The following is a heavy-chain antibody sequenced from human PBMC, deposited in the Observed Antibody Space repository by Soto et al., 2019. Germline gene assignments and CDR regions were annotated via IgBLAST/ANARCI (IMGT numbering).Heavy chain of an antibody. CDR3: AMPHCVFRNGFINSYFDY. V-gene: IGHV4-39*01. J-gene: IGHJ4*02. D-gene: IGHD3-3*01. CDR1: GGSISSPNSY. Sequence: QLQLQESGPGLVKPSETLSLTCTVSGGSISSPNSYWGWIRQPPGKGLEWIGTFYISGNTFYNPTRKRRITLSADPSKNQFSVRLSSVTAADTAVYYCAMPHCVFRNGFINSYFDYWGQGTLVIVPS. CDR2: FYISGNT.